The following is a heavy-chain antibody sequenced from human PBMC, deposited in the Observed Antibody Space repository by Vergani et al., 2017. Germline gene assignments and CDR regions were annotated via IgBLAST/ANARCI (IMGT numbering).Heavy chain of an antibody. V-gene: IGHV1-69-2*01. D-gene: IGHD4-17*01. J-gene: IGHJ6*02. CDR3: ATPQTVTTGGMEV. Sequence: EVQLVQSGAEVKKPGATMKISCKVSGYTFTDHSMLWVKQAPGKGLEWMGLVDPEDGETIYAEKFKGRVTIAADTSTDTAHLELSSLRSEDTAVYYCATPQTVTTGGMEVWGQGTTVIVSS. CDR1: GYTFTDHS. CDR2: VDPEDGET.